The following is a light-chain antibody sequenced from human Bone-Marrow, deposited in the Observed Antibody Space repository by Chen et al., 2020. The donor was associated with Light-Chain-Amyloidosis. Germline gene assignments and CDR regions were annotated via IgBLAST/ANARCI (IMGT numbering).Light chain of an antibody. V-gene: IGLV2-23*02. Sequence: QSALTQPPSVTGSPGQSITLSCTGTSSDVGGYDIVSWYRQNPGKAPKRLIFEVTKRPSGVSNRFSGSKSGNTASLTISGLRTEDAADYYCCAYRGGSFPYVFGPGTKVTVL. CDR1: SSDVGGYDI. CDR3: CAYRGGSFPYV. CDR2: EVT. J-gene: IGLJ1*01.